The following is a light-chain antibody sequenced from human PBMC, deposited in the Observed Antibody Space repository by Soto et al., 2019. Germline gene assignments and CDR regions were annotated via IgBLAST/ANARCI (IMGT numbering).Light chain of an antibody. CDR1: SSNIGTTY. Sequence: QSVLTQPPSASGTPGQRVTISCSGSSSNIGTTYVYWYQHLPGTAPKLLIYRNNQRPSGVPDRFSGSKSGTSASLAISGLRSEDETDYYCAAWDDSLSVWVFGGGTKVTVL. J-gene: IGLJ3*02. V-gene: IGLV1-47*01. CDR3: AAWDDSLSVWV. CDR2: RNN.